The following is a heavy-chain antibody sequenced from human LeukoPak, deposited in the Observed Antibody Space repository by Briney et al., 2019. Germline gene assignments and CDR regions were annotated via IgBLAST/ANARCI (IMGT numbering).Heavy chain of an antibody. CDR2: IYYSGST. CDR3: ASDSYGYGFFDY. Sequence: SETLSLTCTVSGGSISSGGYYWSWIRQHPGKGLEWIGYIYYSGSTYYNPSLKSRVSIPVDTSKNQFSLKLSSVTAADTAVYYCASDSYGYGFFDYWGQGTLVTVSS. V-gene: IGHV4-31*03. CDR1: GGSISSGGYY. D-gene: IGHD5-18*01. J-gene: IGHJ4*02.